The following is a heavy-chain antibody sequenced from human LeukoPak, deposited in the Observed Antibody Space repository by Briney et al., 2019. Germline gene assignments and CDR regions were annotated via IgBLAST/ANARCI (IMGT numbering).Heavy chain of an antibody. CDR3: ASSNLRIAAAGTDFDY. J-gene: IGHJ4*02. Sequence: SETLSLTCAVYGGSFSGYYWSWIRQPPGKGLEWIGEINHSGSTNYNPSLKSRVTISVDTSKNQFSLKLSSVTAADTAVYYCASSNLRIAAAGTDFDYWGQGTLVTVSS. CDR2: INHSGST. V-gene: IGHV4-34*01. D-gene: IGHD6-13*01. CDR1: GGSFSGYY.